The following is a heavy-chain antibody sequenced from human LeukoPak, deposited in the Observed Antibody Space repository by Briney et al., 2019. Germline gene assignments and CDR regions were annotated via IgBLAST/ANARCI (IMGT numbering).Heavy chain of an antibody. Sequence: ASVKVSCKASGYTFTSYDINWVRQATGQGLEWMGWMNPNSGNTGYAQKFQGRVTITRNTSISTACMELSSLRSEDTAVYYCARVDTAMASDYWGQGTLVTVSS. CDR1: GYTFTSYD. J-gene: IGHJ4*02. V-gene: IGHV1-8*03. D-gene: IGHD5-18*01. CDR2: MNPNSGNT. CDR3: ARVDTAMASDY.